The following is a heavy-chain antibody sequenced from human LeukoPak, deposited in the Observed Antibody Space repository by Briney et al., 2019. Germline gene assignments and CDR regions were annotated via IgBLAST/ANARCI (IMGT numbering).Heavy chain of an antibody. CDR2: IIPILGIA. CDR3: ARGARYCGGDCRNWFDP. Sequence: SVKVSCKASGGTFSSYAISWVRQAPGQGLEWMGRIIPILGIANYAQKFQGRVTITADKSTSTAYMELSSLRSEDTAVYYCARGARYCGGDCRNWFDPWGQGTLVTVFS. V-gene: IGHV1-69*04. J-gene: IGHJ5*02. D-gene: IGHD2-21*02. CDR1: GGTFSSYA.